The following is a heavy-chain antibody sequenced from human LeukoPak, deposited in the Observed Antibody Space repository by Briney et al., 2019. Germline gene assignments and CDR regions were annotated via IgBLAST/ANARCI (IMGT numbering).Heavy chain of an antibody. J-gene: IGHJ4*02. CDR3: AIDDGTALVSLLDY. CDR2: IYTSGST. D-gene: IGHD5-18*01. CDR1: GGSISSYY. V-gene: IGHV4-4*07. Sequence: PSETLSLTCTVSGGSISSYYWSWIRQPAGKGLEWIGRIYTSGSTNYNPSLKSRVTMSVDTSKNQFSLKLSSVTAADTAVYYCAIDDGTALVSLLDYLGQGTLVTVSS.